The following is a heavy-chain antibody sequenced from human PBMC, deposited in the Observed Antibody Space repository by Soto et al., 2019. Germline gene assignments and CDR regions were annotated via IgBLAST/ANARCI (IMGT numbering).Heavy chain of an antibody. CDR3: AKALGCTSGVVIIEVDYYYYGMDV. D-gene: IGHD3-3*01. J-gene: IGHJ6*02. Sequence: GGSLRLSCAASGFTFSSYAMSWVRQAPGKGLEWVSAISGSGGSTYYADSVKGRFTISRDNSKNTLYLQMNSLRAEDTAVYYCAKALGCTSGVVIIEVDYYYYGMDVWGQGTTVTVSS. V-gene: IGHV3-23*01. CDR2: ISGSGGST. CDR1: GFTFSSYA.